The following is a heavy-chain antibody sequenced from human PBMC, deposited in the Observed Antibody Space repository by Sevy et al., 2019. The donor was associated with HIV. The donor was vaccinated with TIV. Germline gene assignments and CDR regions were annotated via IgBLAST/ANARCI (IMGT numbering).Heavy chain of an antibody. V-gene: IGHV3-30*04. CDR3: AREKGESSSSFLGELSH. J-gene: IGHJ4*02. CDR1: GFTFSRYA. CDR2: ISSDGRNK. D-gene: IGHD3-16*02. Sequence: GGSLRLSCAASGFTFSRYAMNWVRQAPGKGLEWVAVISSDGRNKYYADSVKGRFTISRDNSKNTLYLQMNSLRSEDTAMYYCAREKGESSSSFLGELSHWGQGTLVTVSS.